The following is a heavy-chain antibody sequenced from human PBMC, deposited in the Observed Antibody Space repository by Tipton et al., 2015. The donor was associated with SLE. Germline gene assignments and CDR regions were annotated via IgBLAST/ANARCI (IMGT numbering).Heavy chain of an antibody. CDR3: AKGWGTYCSGGTCYDNDVFDV. CDR2: IGTTSTST. D-gene: IGHD2-15*01. V-gene: IGHV3-23*05. J-gene: IGHJ3*01. CDR1: GFSFGTYA. Sequence: SLRLSCAASGFSFGTYAMTWVRQAPGKGLECVSTIGTTSTSTYYADSVKGRFTISRDTAKNTLYLEMSSLGPEDTAIYFCAKGWGTYCSGGTCYDNDVFDVWGQGTMVTVSS.